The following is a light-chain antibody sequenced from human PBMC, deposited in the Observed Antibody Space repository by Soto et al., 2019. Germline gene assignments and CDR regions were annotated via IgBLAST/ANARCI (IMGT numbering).Light chain of an antibody. CDR2: YDS. Sequence: SYDLTQPPSVSVAPEKTATITCGGDNIGINAVHWYQQKPGQAPLLVVYYDSDRPSGIPERFSGSTSGNTATLTISRVEAGDDADYYCQLWNSSSDQGVFGGGTKLTVL. CDR1: NIGINA. CDR3: QLWNSSSDQGV. V-gene: IGLV3-21*04. J-gene: IGLJ3*02.